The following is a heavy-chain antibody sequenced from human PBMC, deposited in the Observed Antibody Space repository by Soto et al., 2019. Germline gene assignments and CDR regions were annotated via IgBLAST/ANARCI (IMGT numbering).Heavy chain of an antibody. J-gene: IGHJ5*02. CDR3: ARLEYYYDSSGYSNWFDP. Sequence: SLKISCKGSGYSFTSYWIGWVRQMPGKGLEWMGIIYPGDSDTRYSPSFQGQVTISADKSISTAYLQWRSLKASDTAMYNSARLEYYYDSSGYSNWFDPWGQGTLVTVSS. D-gene: IGHD3-22*01. V-gene: IGHV5-51*01. CDR2: IYPGDSDT. CDR1: GYSFTSYW.